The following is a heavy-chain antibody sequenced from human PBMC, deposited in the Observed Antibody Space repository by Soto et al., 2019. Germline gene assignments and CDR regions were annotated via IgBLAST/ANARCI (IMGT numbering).Heavy chain of an antibody. CDR1: GFTFSSYA. CDR3: AKGVGATPLIDY. J-gene: IGHJ4*02. D-gene: IGHD1-26*01. V-gene: IGHV3-23*01. Sequence: EVQLLESGGGLVQPGGSLRLSCAATGFTFSSYAMSWVRQAPGKGLEWVSAISGSGGSTYYADSVKGRFTISRDNSKNTLYLQMNSLRAEDTAVYYCAKGVGATPLIDYWGQGTLVTVSS. CDR2: ISGSGGST.